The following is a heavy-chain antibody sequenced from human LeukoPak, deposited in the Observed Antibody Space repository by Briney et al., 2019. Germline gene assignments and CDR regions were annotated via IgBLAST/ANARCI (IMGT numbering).Heavy chain of an antibody. CDR3: AREGRSGSYYDY. CDR2: IYSGGST. CDR1: GFTVSSNY. Sequence: GGSLRLSCAASGFTVSSNYMSWVRQAPGKGLEWVSVIYSGGSTYYADSVKGRFTISRDNSKNTLYLQLNSLRAEDTAVYYCAREGRSGSYYDYWGQGTLVTVSS. D-gene: IGHD1-26*01. J-gene: IGHJ4*02. V-gene: IGHV3-66*01.